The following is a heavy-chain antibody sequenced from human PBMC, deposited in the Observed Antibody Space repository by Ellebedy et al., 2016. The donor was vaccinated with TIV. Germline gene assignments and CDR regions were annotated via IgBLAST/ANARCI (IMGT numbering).Heavy chain of an antibody. Sequence: MPSETLSLTCTVSGDSISSGGYYWNWIRQHPGKGLEWIGYIFYSGTTYYNPSLKSRVSMSIDTSKNQFSLKLSSVTAADTAVYFCARGSGWGHLDSWGQGTRVTVSS. J-gene: IGHJ4*02. CDR1: GDSISSGGYY. D-gene: IGHD3-10*01. V-gene: IGHV4-31*03. CDR2: IFYSGTT. CDR3: ARGSGWGHLDS.